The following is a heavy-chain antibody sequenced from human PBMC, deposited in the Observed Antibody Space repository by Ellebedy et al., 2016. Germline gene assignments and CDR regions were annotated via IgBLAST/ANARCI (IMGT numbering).Heavy chain of an antibody. J-gene: IGHJ6*02. CDR2: ISYDGSNK. CDR1: GFTFSSYA. Sequence: GGSLRLXXAASGFTFSSYAMHWVRQAPGKGLEWVAVISYDGSNKYYADSVKGRFTISRDNSKNTLYLQMNSLRAEDTAVYYFARDLPKGSYYYYYGMDVWGQGTTVTVAS. CDR3: ARDLPKGSYYYYYGMDV. V-gene: IGHV3-30-3*01. D-gene: IGHD5/OR15-5a*01.